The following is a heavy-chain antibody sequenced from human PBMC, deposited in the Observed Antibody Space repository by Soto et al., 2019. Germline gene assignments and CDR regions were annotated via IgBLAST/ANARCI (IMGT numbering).Heavy chain of an antibody. CDR1: GGSISTYY. CDR3: ASRDPGTSVDY. CDR2: IYRTGST. Sequence: SETLSLTCTVSGGSISTYYWNWIRQSPGKGLQWIGEIYRTGSTNYNPSLKSRVTISLDKSENQFSLKVTSLTAADTAVYYCASRDPGTSVDYWGQGTLVTVSS. V-gene: IGHV4-4*09. J-gene: IGHJ4*02. D-gene: IGHD1-7*01.